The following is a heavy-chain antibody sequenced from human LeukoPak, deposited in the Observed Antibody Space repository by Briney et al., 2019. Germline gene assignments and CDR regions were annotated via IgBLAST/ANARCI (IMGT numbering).Heavy chain of an antibody. CDR1: GFTFSSYA. D-gene: IGHD3-22*01. CDR3: AKAMYYYDSSTDY. V-gene: IGHV3-23*01. J-gene: IGHJ4*02. CDR2: ISGSGGST. Sequence: GGSLRLSCAASGFTFSSYAMSWVRQAPGKGLEWVSAISGSGGSTYYADSVKGRFTISRDNSKNTLYLQMNSLRAEDTAVYCCAKAMYYYDSSTDYWGQGTLVTVSS.